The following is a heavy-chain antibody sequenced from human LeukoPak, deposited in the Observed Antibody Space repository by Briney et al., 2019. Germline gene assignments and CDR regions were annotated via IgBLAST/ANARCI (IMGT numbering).Heavy chain of an antibody. V-gene: IGHV4-30-4*08. D-gene: IGHD2-2*02. CDR1: GGSISSGNYY. Sequence: SETLYLTCTVSGGSISSGNYYWSWIRQSPGKGLEWIGYINYSGSAYYNPSLKSRVTMSVDTSKNQFSLKLSSVTAADTAVYYCARHGGPAAIHRGAFDIWGQGTMVTVSS. J-gene: IGHJ3*02. CDR2: INYSGSA. CDR3: ARHGGPAAIHRGAFDI.